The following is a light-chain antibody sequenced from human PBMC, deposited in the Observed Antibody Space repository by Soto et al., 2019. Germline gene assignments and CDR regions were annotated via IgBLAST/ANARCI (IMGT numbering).Light chain of an antibody. Sequence: DIVMTKSPDSLAVSLGERATINCKYSQSVLYRPDNKAYLAWYQQKPGQPHKLLIDWASARASGVPDRFSSSGSGTDFTLTISSLQAEDVAVYSCQQYYNSPYPFGQGTKLVIK. CDR3: QQYYNSPYP. J-gene: IGKJ2*01. V-gene: IGKV4-1*01. CDR1: QSVLYRPDNKAY. CDR2: WAS.